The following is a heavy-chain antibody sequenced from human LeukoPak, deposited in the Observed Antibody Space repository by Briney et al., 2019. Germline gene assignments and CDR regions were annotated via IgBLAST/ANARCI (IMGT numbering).Heavy chain of an antibody. CDR1: GYTFTSYY. D-gene: IGHD3-16*01. Sequence: ASVEVSCTASGYTFTSYYMHWVRQAPGQGLEWMGIINPSRGSTSYAQKFQGRVTMTRDTSTSTVYMELSSLRSEDTAVYYCARELPDALLDPWGQGTLVTVSS. CDR3: ARELPDALLDP. V-gene: IGHV1-46*01. J-gene: IGHJ5*02. CDR2: INPSRGST.